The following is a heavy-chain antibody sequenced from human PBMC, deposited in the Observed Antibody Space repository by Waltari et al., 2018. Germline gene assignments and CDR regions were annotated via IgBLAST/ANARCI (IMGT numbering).Heavy chain of an antibody. J-gene: IGHJ5*02. Sequence: DVKVAESGGKLVKPGGSLRPSCAASGFHFRSCSRNWVRQAPGKGLEWISYITCSSRTIYYADSVKGRFTIFRDNAKNSLFLQMNSLGVEDTAVYYCARGPSSVRNWFDAWGQGILVTVSS. CDR2: ITCSSRTI. CDR1: GFHFRSCS. D-gene: IGHD3-10*01. V-gene: IGHV3-48*04. CDR3: ARGPSSVRNWFDA.